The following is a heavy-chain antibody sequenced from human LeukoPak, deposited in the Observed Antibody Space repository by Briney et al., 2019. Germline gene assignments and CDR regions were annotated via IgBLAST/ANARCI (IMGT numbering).Heavy chain of an antibody. CDR3: ARGRRGSYYDIWSGYPSNMDV. J-gene: IGHJ6*03. V-gene: IGHV4-38-2*02. CDR1: GYSISSGYY. D-gene: IGHD3-3*01. Sequence: SETLSLTCTVSGYSISSGYYWGWIRQPPGKGLEWIGSIYHSGSTYYNPSLKSRVTISVDTSKNQFSLKLSSVTAADTAVYYCARGRRGSYYDIWSGYPSNMDVWGKGTTVTVSS. CDR2: IYHSGST.